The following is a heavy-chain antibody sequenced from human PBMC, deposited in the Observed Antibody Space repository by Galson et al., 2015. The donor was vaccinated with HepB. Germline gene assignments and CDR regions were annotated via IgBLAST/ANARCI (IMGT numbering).Heavy chain of an antibody. CDR1: GYSFTSYW. V-gene: IGHV5-51*01. D-gene: IGHD6-13*01. Sequence: QSGAEVKKPGESLKISCKGSGYSFTSYWIGWVRQMPGKGLEWMGIIYPGDSDTRYSPSFQGQVTISADKSISTAYLQWSSLKASETAMYYCAGHQGVWQQLVRGSWFDRWGQGARVTVCS. J-gene: IGHJ5*02. CDR2: IYPGDSDT. CDR3: AGHQGVWQQLVRGSWFDR.